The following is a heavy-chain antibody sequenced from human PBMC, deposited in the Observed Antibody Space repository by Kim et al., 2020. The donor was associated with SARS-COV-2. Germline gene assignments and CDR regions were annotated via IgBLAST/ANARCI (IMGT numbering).Heavy chain of an antibody. Sequence: SETLSLTCTVSGGSISSSSYYWGWIRQPPGKGLEWIGSIYYSGSTYYNPSLKSRVTISVDTSKNQFSLKLSSVTAADTAVYYCARPGGDYVGSFDYWGQG. CDR1: GGSISSSSYY. D-gene: IGHD4-17*01. V-gene: IGHV4-39*01. CDR2: IYYSGST. CDR3: ARPGGDYVGSFDY. J-gene: IGHJ4*02.